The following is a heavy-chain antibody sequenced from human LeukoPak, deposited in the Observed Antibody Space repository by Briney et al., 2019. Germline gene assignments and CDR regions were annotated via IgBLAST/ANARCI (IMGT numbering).Heavy chain of an antibody. V-gene: IGHV4-59*08. J-gene: IGHJ4*02. CDR1: GGSITTYY. CDR3: ARQAFSSSLYSYDY. CDR2: IYYSGST. D-gene: IGHD6-6*01. Sequence: PSETLSLTCTVSGGSITTYYWSWIRQPPGKGLEWIGYIYYSGSTNYNPSLKSRVTISVDTSKNQFSLKLSSVTAAGTAVYYCARQAFSSSLYSYDYWGQGTLVTVPS.